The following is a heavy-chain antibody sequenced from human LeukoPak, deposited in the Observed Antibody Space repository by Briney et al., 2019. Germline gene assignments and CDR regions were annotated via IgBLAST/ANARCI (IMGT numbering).Heavy chain of an antibody. CDR2: ISWDGGST. J-gene: IGHJ4*02. V-gene: IGHV3-43*01. Sequence: SGGSLRLSCAASGFTFDDYTMHWVRQAPGKGLEWVSLISWDGGSTYYADSVKGRFTISRDNSKNSLYLQMNSLRTEDTALYYCAKEGRAAAGSFDYWGQGTLVTVSS. CDR1: GFTFDDYT. D-gene: IGHD6-13*01. CDR3: AKEGRAAAGSFDY.